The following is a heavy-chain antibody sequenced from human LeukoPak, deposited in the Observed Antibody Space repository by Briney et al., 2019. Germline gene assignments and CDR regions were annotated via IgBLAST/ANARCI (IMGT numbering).Heavy chain of an antibody. CDR3: TRDIVSSFLKGATVTHVFDY. Sequence: ASVKVSCKASGYTFTGYYMHWVRQAPGQGLEWMGWINPNSGGTNYTQKFQGWVTMTRDTSISTVYMELSRPRSDDTAVYYCTRDIVSSFLKGATVTHVFDYWGQGTLVTVSS. J-gene: IGHJ4*02. CDR2: INPNSGGT. CDR1: GYTFTGYY. V-gene: IGHV1-2*04. D-gene: IGHD4-17*01.